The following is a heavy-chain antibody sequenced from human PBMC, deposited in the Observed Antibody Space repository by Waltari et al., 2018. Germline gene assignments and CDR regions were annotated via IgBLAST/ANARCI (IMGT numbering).Heavy chain of an antibody. D-gene: IGHD3-10*01. V-gene: IGHV1-2*02. J-gene: IGHJ4*02. CDR1: GYTFPGSY. CDR3: ARGYGSGSYYNLWAGY. CDR2: INPNSGGT. Sequence: QVQLVQSGAEVKKPGASVKVSCKASGYTFPGSYIHWVRQAPGQGLEWMGWINPNSGGTNYAQKFQGRVTMTRDTSISTAYMELSRLRSDDTAVYYCARGYGSGSYYNLWAGYWGQGTLVTVSS.